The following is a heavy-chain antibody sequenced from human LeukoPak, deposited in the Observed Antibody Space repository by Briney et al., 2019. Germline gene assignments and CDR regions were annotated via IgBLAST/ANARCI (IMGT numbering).Heavy chain of an antibody. Sequence: GASVKVSCKASGGTFSSNAVSWVRQAPGQGLEWMGRIIPLLRTAEYAQKFQDRVTITADKSTSTAYMELSSLRSEDTAVYYCARGKGFVGHFDFWGQGTLVTVSS. CDR3: ARGKGFVGHFDF. CDR2: IIPLLRTA. CDR1: GGTFSSNA. J-gene: IGHJ4*02. V-gene: IGHV1-69*04. D-gene: IGHD3-3*01.